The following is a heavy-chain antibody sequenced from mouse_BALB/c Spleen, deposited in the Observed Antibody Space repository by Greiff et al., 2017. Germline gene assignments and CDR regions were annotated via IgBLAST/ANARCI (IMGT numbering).Heavy chain of an antibody. J-gene: IGHJ2*01. CDR3: ARGGGSYFDY. CDR1: GFTFSSYA. CDR2: ISSGGST. V-gene: IGHV5-6-5*01. Sequence: VQVVESGGGLVKPGGSLKLSCAASGFTFSSYAMSWVRQTPEKRLEWVASISSGGSTYYPDSVKGRFTISRDNARNILYLQMSSLRSEDTAMYYCARGGGSYFDYWGQGTTLTVSS. D-gene: IGHD1-1*02.